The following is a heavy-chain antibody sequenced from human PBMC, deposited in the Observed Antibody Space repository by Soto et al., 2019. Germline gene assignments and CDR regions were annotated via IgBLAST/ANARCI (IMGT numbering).Heavy chain of an antibody. J-gene: IGHJ4*02. D-gene: IGHD2-8*02. CDR2: IYYNGNT. CDR3: ARDKITGLFDY. V-gene: IGHV4-31*03. Sequence: PSETLSLTCTVSGGSISSGDYYWSWIRQLPGKDLEWIAYIYYNGNTYYTPSLKSRATISLDTSRNQFFLNLNSVTAADTAVYNCARDKITGLFDYWGQGTLVT. CDR1: GGSISSGDYY.